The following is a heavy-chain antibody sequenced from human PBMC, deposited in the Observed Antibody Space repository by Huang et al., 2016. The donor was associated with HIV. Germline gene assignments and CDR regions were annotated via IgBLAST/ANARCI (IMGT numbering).Heavy chain of an antibody. J-gene: IGHJ6*02. CDR2: IRQDGSEK. D-gene: IGHD2-8*01. Sequence: LVESGGGLVRPGGSLRLSCAGSTVTFSAYGMTWVRQALGQGLEWVASIRQDGSEKHYVDSVEGRFNISRDNGKKLLFLEMRSLGVDDTAVYFCATKADAMDVWGQGTTVIVSS. V-gene: IGHV3-7*01. CDR3: ATKADAMDV. CDR1: TVTFSAYG.